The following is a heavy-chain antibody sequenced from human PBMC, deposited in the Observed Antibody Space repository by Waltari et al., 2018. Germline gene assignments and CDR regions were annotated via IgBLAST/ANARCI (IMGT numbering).Heavy chain of an antibody. V-gene: IGHV3-53*01. CDR3: ARDGPGIFGVVTHMDV. J-gene: IGHJ6*02. D-gene: IGHD3-3*01. CDR1: GFTVSSNY. CDR2: IYSGGST. Sequence: EVQLVESGGGLIQPGGSLRLSCAASGFTVSSNYMSWVRQAPGKGLEWVSVIYSGGSTYYADAVKGRFTISRDNSKNTLYLKMNSLRAEDTAVYYCARDGPGIFGVVTHMDVWGQGTTVTVSS.